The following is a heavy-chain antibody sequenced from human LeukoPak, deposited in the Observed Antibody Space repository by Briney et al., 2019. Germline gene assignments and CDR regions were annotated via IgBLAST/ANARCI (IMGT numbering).Heavy chain of an antibody. CDR3: ARSVVVAAYNWFDP. Sequence: SATLSLTCTVSGGSISSHYWSWIRPPPGKGLEWIGYIYYSGSTNYNPSLKSRVTISVDTSKNQFSLKLSSVTAADTAVYYCARSVVVAAYNWFDPWGQGTLVTVSS. J-gene: IGHJ5*02. CDR1: GGSISSHY. D-gene: IGHD2-15*01. V-gene: IGHV4-59*11. CDR2: IYYSGST.